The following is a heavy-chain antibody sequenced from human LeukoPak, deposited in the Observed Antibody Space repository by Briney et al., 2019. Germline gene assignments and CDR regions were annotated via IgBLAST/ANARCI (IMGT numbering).Heavy chain of an antibody. CDR2: INHSGST. J-gene: IGHJ6*02. D-gene: IGHD6-13*01. CDR3: ARLKYHSSSWYRRKIYGMDV. Sequence: SETLSLTCAVYGGSFSGYYWTWIRQPPGKGLEWIGEINHSGSTNYNPSLKSRVTISVDTSKNQFSLKLNSATAADTAVYYCARLKYHSSSWYRRKIYGMDVWGQGTTVTVSS. CDR1: GGSFSGYY. V-gene: IGHV4-34*01.